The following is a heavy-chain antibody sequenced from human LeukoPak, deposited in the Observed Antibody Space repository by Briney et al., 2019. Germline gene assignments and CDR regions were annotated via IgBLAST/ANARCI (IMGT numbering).Heavy chain of an antibody. D-gene: IGHD1-14*01. CDR1: GFTFSNFA. V-gene: IGHV3-23*01. CDR2: ISGDGEGT. CDR3: AKAGTDGIRDNNYYMDV. J-gene: IGHJ6*03. Sequence: GGSLRLSCAAPGFTFSNFAMRWVRQIPGKGLEWVSAISGDGEGTYYADSVKGRFSISRDNSKDTLFLQMNSLRAEDTAVYYCAKAGTDGIRDNNYYMDVWGKGTTVTVSS.